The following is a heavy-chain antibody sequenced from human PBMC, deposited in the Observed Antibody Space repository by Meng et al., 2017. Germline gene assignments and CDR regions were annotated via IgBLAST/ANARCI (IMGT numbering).Heavy chain of an antibody. CDR2: MNPNSGNT. D-gene: IGHD6-19*01. CDR1: GYTFTSYD. J-gene: IGHJ6*01. V-gene: IGHV1-8*03. CDR3: ARGVRGWYYYGMDV. Sequence: ASVKVSCKASGYTFTSYDINWVRQATGQGLEWMGWMNPNSGNTGYAQKFQGRVTITRNTSISTAYMELSSLRSEDTAVYYCARGVRGWYYYGMDVWGQGTTVTGFS.